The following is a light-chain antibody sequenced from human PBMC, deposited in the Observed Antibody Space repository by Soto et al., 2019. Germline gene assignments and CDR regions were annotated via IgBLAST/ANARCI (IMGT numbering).Light chain of an antibody. CDR1: SGHSSNA. V-gene: IGLV4-69*01. CDR2: LNTDGSH. CDR3: QTWDTGIVL. Sequence: QSVLTQSPSASASLGASVKLTCTLSSGHSSNAIAWHQQQPEKGPRYLMKLNTDGSHTKGDGIPDRFSGSSSGAERYLTISSLQSEDEADYYCQTWDTGIVLFGGGTKLTVL. J-gene: IGLJ2*01.